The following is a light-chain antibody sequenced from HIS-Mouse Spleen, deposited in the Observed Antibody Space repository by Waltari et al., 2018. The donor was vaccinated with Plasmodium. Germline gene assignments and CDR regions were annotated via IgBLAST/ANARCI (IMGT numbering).Light chain of an antibody. Sequence: QSALTQPPSASGSPGQSVTISCTGTSSDVGGYNYVSWYQQHPGKAPKLMIYEVSKRPSGVPARFSGSKSGNTASLTGSGRQAEDEADYYCSSYAGSNNLVFGGGTKLTVL. CDR3: SSYAGSNNLV. CDR2: EVS. CDR1: SSDVGGYNY. J-gene: IGLJ2*01. V-gene: IGLV2-8*01.